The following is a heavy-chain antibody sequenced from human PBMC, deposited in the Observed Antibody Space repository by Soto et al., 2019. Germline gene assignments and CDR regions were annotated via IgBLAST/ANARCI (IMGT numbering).Heavy chain of an antibody. CDR1: GGTFRSYA. CDR3: TSYVDFDY. CDR2: IIPIFDTA. V-gene: IGHV1-69*01. J-gene: IGHJ4*02. D-gene: IGHD3-16*01. Sequence: QVQLVQSGAEVKKPGSSVKVSCKASGGTFRSYATNWVRQAPGQGLEWMGGIIPIFDTANYAQKFQGRVTITADESTSTAYMELNSLRSEDTAVYYCTSYVDFDYWGQGTLVTVSS.